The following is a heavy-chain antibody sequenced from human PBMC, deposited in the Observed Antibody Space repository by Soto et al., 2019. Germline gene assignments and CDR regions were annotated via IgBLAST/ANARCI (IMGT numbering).Heavy chain of an antibody. V-gene: IGHV3-48*02. Sequence: PGGSLRLSCATSGFAFNAYNMNWVRQAPGKGLEWVSYMSITDAIYYADSVRGRFTISRDYSKNSLDLQMNSLREEDTAVYYCVRDFMWAFDYWGQGTLVTVYS. J-gene: IGHJ4*02. D-gene: IGHD1-26*01. CDR1: GFAFNAYN. CDR2: MSITDAI. CDR3: VRDFMWAFDY.